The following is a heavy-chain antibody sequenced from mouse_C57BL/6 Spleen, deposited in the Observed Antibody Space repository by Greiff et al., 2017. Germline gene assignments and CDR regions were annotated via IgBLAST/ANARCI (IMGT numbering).Heavy chain of an antibody. Sequence: QVQLQQPGAELVRPGSSVKLSCKASGYTFTSYWMHWVKQRPIQVLEWIGNIDPSDSETHYNQKFKDKATLTVDKSSSTAYMQLSSLTSEDSAVYYCARKGTLYGPYWYFDVWGTGTTVTVSS. CDR1: GYTFTSYW. CDR2: IDPSDSET. CDR3: ARKGTLYGPYWYFDV. V-gene: IGHV1-52*01. J-gene: IGHJ1*03. D-gene: IGHD1-1*01.